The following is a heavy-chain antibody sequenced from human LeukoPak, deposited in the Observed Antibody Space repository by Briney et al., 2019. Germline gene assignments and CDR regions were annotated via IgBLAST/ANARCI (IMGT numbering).Heavy chain of an antibody. Sequence: PSQTLSLTCTVSGSSISSGGYYWSWIRQHPGKGLEWIGYIYYSGSTYYNPSLKSRVTTSVDTSKNQFSLKLSSVTAADTAVYYCASGGGYYRHSAFDIWGQGTMVTVSS. CDR1: GSSISSGGYY. CDR2: IYYSGST. V-gene: IGHV4-31*03. D-gene: IGHD3-22*01. J-gene: IGHJ3*02. CDR3: ASGGGYYRHSAFDI.